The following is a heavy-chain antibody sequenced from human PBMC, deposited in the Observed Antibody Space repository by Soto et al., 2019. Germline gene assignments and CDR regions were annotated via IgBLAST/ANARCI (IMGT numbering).Heavy chain of an antibody. CDR1: GGSISSGGYS. CDR3: ARLERWPNYYYYGMDV. D-gene: IGHD2-15*01. V-gene: IGHV4-30-2*01. CDR2: IQHIGST. Sequence: SETLSLTCAVSGGSISSGGYSWSWIRQPPGKGLEWIGYIQHIGSTYYNPSLKSRVTMSVDRSISTAYLQWSSLKASDTAMYYCARLERWPNYYYYGMDVWGQGTTVTDSS. J-gene: IGHJ6*02.